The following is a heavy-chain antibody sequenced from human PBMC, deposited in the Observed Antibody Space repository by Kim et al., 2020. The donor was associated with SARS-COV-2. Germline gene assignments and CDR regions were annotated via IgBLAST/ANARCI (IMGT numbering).Heavy chain of an antibody. Sequence: GGSLRLSCAASGFTFSSYWMHWVRQAPGKGLVWVSRINSDGSSTSYADSVKGRFTISRDNAKNTLYLQMNSLRAEDTAVYYCAREATAGSGQLGRWVHFRSFDPWGQGTLVTVSS. D-gene: IGHD6-19*01. CDR1: GFTFSSYW. J-gene: IGHJ5*02. CDR3: AREATAGSGQLGRWVHFRSFDP. V-gene: IGHV3-74*01. CDR2: INSDGSST.